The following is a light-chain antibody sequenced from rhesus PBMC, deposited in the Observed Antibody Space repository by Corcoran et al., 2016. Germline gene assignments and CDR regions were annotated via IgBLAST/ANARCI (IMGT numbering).Light chain of an antibody. CDR3: QQSSNLWT. CDR1: QSVGRY. V-gene: IGKV3-24*04. J-gene: IGKJ1*01. Sequence: ETVVTQSPATLSLSPGERATLSCRASQSVGRYVAWYQQKPGQAPRLHNDGASTRATGIPDRFSGSGSGTDFTLTISSLEPEDVGVYYCQQSSNLWTFGQGTKVEIK. CDR2: GAS.